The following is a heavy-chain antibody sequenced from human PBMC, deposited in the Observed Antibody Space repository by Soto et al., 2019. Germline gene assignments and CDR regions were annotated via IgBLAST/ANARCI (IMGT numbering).Heavy chain of an antibody. V-gene: IGHV4-31*03. D-gene: IGHD3-22*01. CDR3: ARGGPMIVVGLGAFDI. CDR2: IYYSGST. CDR1: GGSISSGGYY. J-gene: IGHJ3*02. Sequence: QVQLQESGPGLVKPSQTLSLTCTVSGGSISSGGYYWSWIRQHPGKGLEWIGYIYYSGSTYYNPSLKSRVTISVDTSKNQFSLKLSSVTAADTAVYYCARGGPMIVVGLGAFDIWGQGTMVTVSS.